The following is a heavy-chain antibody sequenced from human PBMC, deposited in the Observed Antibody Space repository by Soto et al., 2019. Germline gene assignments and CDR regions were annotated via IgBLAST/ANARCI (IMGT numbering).Heavy chain of an antibody. J-gene: IGHJ4*02. CDR1: GYDFSTYW. Sequence: GESLKISCKGSGYDFSTYWIGWVRQMPGKGLDLMGVIFPRDSDTKYSPSFEGRVILSADTSTDSAYLQWNSLRAEDTAVYYCARDPPGIAAAGVGGWGQGTLVTVSS. D-gene: IGHD6-13*01. V-gene: IGHV5-51*01. CDR3: ARDPPGIAAAGVGG. CDR2: IFPRDSDT.